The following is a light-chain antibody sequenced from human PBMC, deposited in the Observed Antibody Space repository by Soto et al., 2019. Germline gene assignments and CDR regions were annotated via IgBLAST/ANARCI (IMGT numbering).Light chain of an antibody. CDR2: KAS. CDR1: QIISSW. Sequence: DLQMTQSPSALSASVGDRVTITCRASQIISSWVAWYQQKPGQAPKFLIYKASTLGSGVPSRFSGSGSGTEFTLTISSLQPDDSATYYCQHYDNYQWTFGQGTKVEIK. J-gene: IGKJ1*01. CDR3: QHYDNYQWT. V-gene: IGKV1-5*03.